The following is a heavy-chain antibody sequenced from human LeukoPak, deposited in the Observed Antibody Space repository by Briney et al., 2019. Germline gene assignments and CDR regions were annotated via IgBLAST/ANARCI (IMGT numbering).Heavy chain of an antibody. CDR2: ISSSSSSYI. J-gene: IGHJ3*02. V-gene: IGHV3-21*01. CDR1: GFTFSSYS. Sequence: GGSLRLSCAASGFTFSSYSMNWVRQAPGKGLEWVSSISSSSSSYIYYADSVKGRFTISRDNAKNSLYLQMNSLGAEDTAVYYCARDLADYDILTGYYLPDAFDIWGQGTMVTVSS. D-gene: IGHD3-9*01. CDR3: ARDLADYDILTGYYLPDAFDI.